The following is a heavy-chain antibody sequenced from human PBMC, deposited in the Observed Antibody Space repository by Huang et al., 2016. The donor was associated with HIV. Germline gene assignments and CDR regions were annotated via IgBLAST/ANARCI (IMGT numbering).Heavy chain of an antibody. J-gene: IGHJ4*02. CDR1: GGSFSAYY. V-gene: IGHV4-34*02. CDR2: INHSGNT. CDR3: ARKVHFLGSGVIFT. Sequence: QVHLQQWGTGLLTPSETLSLTCAVYGGSFSAYYWTWIRQPPGKGLEWIGEINHSGNTNDNPSLRSRVTISVDTSKNQFSLNMTSVTAADTALYYCARKVHFLGSGVIFTWGQGTLVTVSS. D-gene: IGHD3-10*01.